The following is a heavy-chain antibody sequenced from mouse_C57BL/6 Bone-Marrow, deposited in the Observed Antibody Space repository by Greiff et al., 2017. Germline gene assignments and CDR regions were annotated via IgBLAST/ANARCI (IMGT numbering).Heavy chain of an antibody. CDR2: ISYDGSN. J-gene: IGHJ2*01. D-gene: IGHD1-1*01. CDR3: ARGLLRLDY. Sequence: EVQLQQSGPGLVKPSQSLSLTCSVTGYSITSGYYWNWIRQFPGNKLEWMGYISYDGSNNYNPSLKNRISITRDTSKNQFFLKLNSVTTEDTATYYCARGLLRLDYWGQGTTLTVSS. CDR1: GYSITSGYY. V-gene: IGHV3-6*01.